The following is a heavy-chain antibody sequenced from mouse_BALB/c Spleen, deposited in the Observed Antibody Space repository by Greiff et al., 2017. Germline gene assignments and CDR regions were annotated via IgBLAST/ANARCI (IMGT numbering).Heavy chain of an antibody. CDR2: IYPGSGNT. CDR1: GYSFTSYW. V-gene: IGHV1-84*02. CDR3: ARREVRRGFAY. D-gene: IGHD2-14*01. Sequence: VQLQQPGAELVRPGASVKLSCKASGYSFTSYWMNWVKQKPGQGLEWIGWIYPGSGNTKYNEKFKGKATLTVDTSSSTAYMQLSSLTSEDTAVYFCARREVRRGFAYWGQGTLVTVSA. J-gene: IGHJ3*01.